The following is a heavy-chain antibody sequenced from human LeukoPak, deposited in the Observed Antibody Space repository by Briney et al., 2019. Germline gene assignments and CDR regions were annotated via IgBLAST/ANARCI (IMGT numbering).Heavy chain of an antibody. CDR2: IYHSGTT. CDR3: ARDQPYMDV. Sequence: SETLSLTCTVSGYSISSGYYWVWIRQPPGKGLEWIGCIYHSGTTHYNPSLKSRITISVDTSKNQFSLNLNSVTAADTALYYCARDQPYMDVWGKGTTVTVSS. J-gene: IGHJ6*03. V-gene: IGHV4-38-2*02. CDR1: GYSISSGYY.